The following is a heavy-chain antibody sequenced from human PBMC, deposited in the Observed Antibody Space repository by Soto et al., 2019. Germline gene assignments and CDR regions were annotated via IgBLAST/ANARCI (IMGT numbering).Heavy chain of an antibody. CDR3: ARPHLDRPTYYGLYV. CDR1: GFTLSAYS. Sequence: EVQLVESGGGLVQPGGSLRLSCAASGFTLSAYSMNWVRQAPGKGLEWISFINSGSDTIFYGDSVKGRFTISRDNAKNALYLQMNSLRDDDTAVYYCARPHLDRPTYYGLYVWGQGTTVTVSS. V-gene: IGHV3-48*02. CDR2: INSGSDTI. D-gene: IGHD3-16*01. J-gene: IGHJ6*02.